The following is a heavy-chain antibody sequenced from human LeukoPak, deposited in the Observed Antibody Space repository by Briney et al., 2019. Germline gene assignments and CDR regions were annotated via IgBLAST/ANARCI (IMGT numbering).Heavy chain of an antibody. CDR1: GFTFNSFG. CDR2: ISYDGSNK. D-gene: IGHD6-13*01. Sequence: GGSLRLSCATSGFTFNSFGLHWVRQAPGKGLEWVAFISYDGSNKYYADSVKGRFTISRDNSKNTLDLQMSSLRAEDTAVYYCAKDPSYTAAGIDYWGQGTLVTVSS. J-gene: IGHJ4*02. V-gene: IGHV3-30*18. CDR3: AKDPSYTAAGIDY.